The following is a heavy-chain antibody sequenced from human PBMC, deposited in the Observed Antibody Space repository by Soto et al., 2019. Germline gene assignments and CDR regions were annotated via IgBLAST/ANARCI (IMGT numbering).Heavy chain of an antibody. J-gene: IGHJ4*02. CDR2: ISGSGGST. D-gene: IGHD3-10*01. Sequence: GGSLRLSCAASGFTFSSYAMSWVRQAPGKGLEWVSAISGSGGSTYYADSVKGRFTISRDNSKNTLYLQMNSLRAEDTAVYYCAKRDHYYGSGSYSGDFDYWGQGTLVTVSS. V-gene: IGHV3-23*01. CDR1: GFTFSSYA. CDR3: AKRDHYYGSGSYSGDFDY.